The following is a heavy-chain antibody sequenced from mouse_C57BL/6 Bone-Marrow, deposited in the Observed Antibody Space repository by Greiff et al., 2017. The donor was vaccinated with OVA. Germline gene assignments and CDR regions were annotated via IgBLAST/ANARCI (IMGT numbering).Heavy chain of an antibody. D-gene: IGHD6-1*01. CDR3: ARGLLDY. CDR1: GYTFTSYW. Sequence: QVHVKQSGAELVRPGSSVKLSCKASGYTFTSYWMDWVKQRPGQGLEWIGNIYPSDSETHYNQKFKDKATLTVDKSSSTAYMQLSSLTSEDSAVYYCARGLLDYWGQGTTLTVSS. J-gene: IGHJ2*01. CDR2: IYPSDSET. V-gene: IGHV1-61*01.